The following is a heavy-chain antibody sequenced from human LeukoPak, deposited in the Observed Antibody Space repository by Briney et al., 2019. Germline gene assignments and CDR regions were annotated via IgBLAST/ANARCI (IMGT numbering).Heavy chain of an antibody. J-gene: IGHJ3*02. Sequence: PSETLSLTCTVSGGSISSYYWSWIRQPSGKGLEWIGYIYYSGSTNYNPSLKSRVTISVDTSKNQFSLKLSSVTAADTAVYYCASQVNDAFDIWGQGTMVTVSS. V-gene: IGHV4-59*01. CDR1: GGSISSYY. CDR2: IYYSGST. CDR3: ASQVNDAFDI.